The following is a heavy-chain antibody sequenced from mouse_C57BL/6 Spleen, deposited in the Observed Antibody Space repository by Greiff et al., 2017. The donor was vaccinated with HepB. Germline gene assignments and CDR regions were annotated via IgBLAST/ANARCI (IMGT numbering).Heavy chain of an antibody. J-gene: IGHJ4*01. CDR1: GYTFTSYW. CDR2: IYPGSGST. V-gene: IGHV1-55*01. D-gene: IGHD2-4*01. CDR3: ARGDDYGLYYAMDY. Sequence: QVQLQQPGAELVKPGASVKMSCKASGYTFTSYWLTWVKQRPGQGLEWLGDIYPGSGSTNYNEKFKSKATLTVDTSSSTAYMQLSSLTSEDSAVYYCARGDDYGLYYAMDYWGQGTSVTVSS.